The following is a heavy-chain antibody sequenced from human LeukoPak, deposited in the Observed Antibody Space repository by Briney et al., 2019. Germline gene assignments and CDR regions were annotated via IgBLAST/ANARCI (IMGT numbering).Heavy chain of an antibody. J-gene: IGHJ5*02. Sequence: ASVKVSCKASGYTFTSYGISWVRQAPGQGLEWMGRIIPILGIANYAQKFQGRVTITADKSTSTAYMELSSLRSEDTAVYYCARGPKWELGWFDPWGQGTLVTVSS. CDR1: GYTFTSYG. V-gene: IGHV1-69*04. CDR2: IIPILGIA. CDR3: ARGPKWELGWFDP. D-gene: IGHD1-26*01.